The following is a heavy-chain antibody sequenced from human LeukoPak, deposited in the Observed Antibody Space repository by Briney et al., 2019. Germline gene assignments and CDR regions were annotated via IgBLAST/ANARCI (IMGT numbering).Heavy chain of an antibody. Sequence: GGSLRLSCVASGFAVGSKSMSWVRQSPGKGLEWVSVIYSGGSTYYAASVNGRFTISRDNSRNALFLQMIALRAEDTALYFCASAREYCGSAECYEYFQHWGQGTLVTVSS. V-gene: IGHV3-53*01. D-gene: IGHD2-21*01. CDR3: ASAREYCGSAECYEYFQH. CDR1: GFAVGSKS. CDR2: IYSGGST. J-gene: IGHJ1*01.